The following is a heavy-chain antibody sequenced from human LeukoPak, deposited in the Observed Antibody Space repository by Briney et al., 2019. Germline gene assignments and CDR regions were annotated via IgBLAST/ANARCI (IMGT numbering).Heavy chain of an antibody. CDR1: GYTFTEYN. D-gene: IGHD3-16*01. Sequence: ASLKVSCKASGYTFTEYNIHWVRQAPGQGLEWMGWINPNSGGTNYAQKFQGRVTMTRDTSINTVYMEVSRLSSDDTAVYYCARPGLRVSGSFNFWGQGTLVTVSS. CDR3: ARPGLRVSGSFNF. CDR2: INPNSGGT. V-gene: IGHV1-2*02. J-gene: IGHJ4*02.